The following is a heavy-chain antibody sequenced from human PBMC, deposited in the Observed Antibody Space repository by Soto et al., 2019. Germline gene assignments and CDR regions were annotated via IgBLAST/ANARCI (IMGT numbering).Heavy chain of an antibody. Sequence: GSLRLSGAASVFTCSTNYMSWVRQAPGKGLERVSVIYSGGSTYYADSVKGRFTISRDNSKNTLYLQMNSLRAEDTAVYYCARDEGYSSSWYVSYYGMDVWGQGTTVTVSS. CDR3: ARDEGYSSSWYVSYYGMDV. CDR2: IYSGGST. CDR1: VFTCSTNY. J-gene: IGHJ6*02. V-gene: IGHV3-53*01. D-gene: IGHD6-13*01.